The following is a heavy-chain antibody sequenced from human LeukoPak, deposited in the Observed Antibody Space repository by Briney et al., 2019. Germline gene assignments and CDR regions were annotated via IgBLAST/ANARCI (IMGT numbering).Heavy chain of an antibody. CDR3: ARGEDYASGTYYYYFDS. CDR1: GGSFSGYY. CDR2: INHSGSA. D-gene: IGHD3-10*01. V-gene: IGHV4-34*01. J-gene: IGHJ4*02. Sequence: PSETLSLTCAVYGGSFSGYYWSWIRRTPGKGLEWIGEINHSGSANYNPSLKSRVTISVDTSKNQFSLKVTSVTAADTAVYYCARGEDYASGTYYYYFDSWGQGTLVTLSS.